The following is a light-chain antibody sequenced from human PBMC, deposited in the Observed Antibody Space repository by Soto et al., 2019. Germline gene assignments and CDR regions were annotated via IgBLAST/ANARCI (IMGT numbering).Light chain of an antibody. J-gene: IGLJ1*01. CDR1: SSDVGAYNY. V-gene: IGLV2-14*01. CDR3: SSYTSSSTYV. Sequence: QSVLTQPASVSGSPGQSITISCTGTSSDVGAYNYVSWYQQHPGKAPKLMIYEVSNRPPGVSNRFSGSKSGNTASLTISGLQAEDEADYHCSSYTSSSTYVFGTGTKVTVL. CDR2: EVS.